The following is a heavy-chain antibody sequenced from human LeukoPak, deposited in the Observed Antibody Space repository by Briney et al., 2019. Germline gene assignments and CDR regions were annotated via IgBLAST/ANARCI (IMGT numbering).Heavy chain of an antibody. CDR2: ICSGSSTV. V-gene: IGHV3-48*01. Sequence: GGSLRLSCAASGFTFSRFSMNWVREAPRKGLEWGSYICSGSSTVYYADSVKGRFTISRDNAKISLYLQMNSLRAEDKAVYYCARDYYVWGSPYYYYYMDVWGKGTTVTVSS. D-gene: IGHD3-16*01. CDR1: GFTFSRFS. CDR3: ARDYYVWGSPYYYYYMDV. J-gene: IGHJ6*03.